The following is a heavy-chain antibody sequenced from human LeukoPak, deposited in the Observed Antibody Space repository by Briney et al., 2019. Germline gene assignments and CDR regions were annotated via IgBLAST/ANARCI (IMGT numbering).Heavy chain of an antibody. Sequence: RPSETLSLTCAVYGESFSGYYWGWIRQPPGKGLEWIGSIYHSGSTYYNPSLKSRVTISVDTSKNQFSLKLSSVTAADTAVYYCARELAAGYYMDVWGKGTTVTVSS. V-gene: IGHV4-38-2*02. CDR2: IYHSGST. D-gene: IGHD6-13*01. CDR3: ARELAAGYYMDV. CDR1: GESFSGYY. J-gene: IGHJ6*03.